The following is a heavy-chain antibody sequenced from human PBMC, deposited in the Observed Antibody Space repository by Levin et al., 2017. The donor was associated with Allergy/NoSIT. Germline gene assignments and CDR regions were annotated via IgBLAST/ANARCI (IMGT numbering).Heavy chain of an antibody. CDR2: IWYDGTKK. Sequence: GESLKISCAASEFTFSRYGMNWVRQAPGKGLEWVAFIWYDGTKKYYADSVKGRFTISRDNSKNTLYLQMNSLRAEDMAVYYCARGQWLAEIDYWGQGTLVTVSS. J-gene: IGHJ4*02. V-gene: IGHV3-33*01. CDR1: EFTFSRYG. CDR3: ARGQWLAEIDY. D-gene: IGHD6-19*01.